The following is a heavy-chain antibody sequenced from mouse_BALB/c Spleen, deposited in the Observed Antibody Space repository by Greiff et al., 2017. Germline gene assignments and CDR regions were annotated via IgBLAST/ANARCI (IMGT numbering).Heavy chain of an antibody. CDR1: GFTFSDYY. D-gene: IGHD2-14*01. CDR2: ISDGGSYT. CDR3: ARDRYDVDYYAMDY. Sequence: EVQLVESGGGLVKPGGSLKLSCAASGFTFSDYYMYWVRQTPEKRLEWVATISDGGSYTYYPDSVKGRFTISRDNAKNNLYLQMSSLKSEDTAMYYCARDRYDVDYYAMDYWGQGTSVTVSS. J-gene: IGHJ4*01. V-gene: IGHV5-4*02.